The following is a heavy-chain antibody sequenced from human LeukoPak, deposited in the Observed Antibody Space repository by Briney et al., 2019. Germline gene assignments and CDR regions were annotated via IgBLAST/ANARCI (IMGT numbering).Heavy chain of an antibody. CDR3: ARHSAYGSGTLRYFYNHMDV. CDR1: VDSLSTNY. J-gene: IGHJ6*03. D-gene: IGHD3-10*01. Sequence: PSQTLSLTCTVSVDSLSTNYWSWIPHPPGKGLECIGYIHISKSTNYNPPLTSRVTVSVDSSKNQFSLKMSSVTAADTAVYYCARHSAYGSGTLRYFYNHMDVWGKGTTVTVSS. V-gene: IGHV4-4*09. CDR2: IHISKST.